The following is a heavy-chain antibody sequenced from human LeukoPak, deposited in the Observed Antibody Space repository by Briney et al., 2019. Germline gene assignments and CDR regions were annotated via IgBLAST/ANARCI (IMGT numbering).Heavy chain of an antibody. D-gene: IGHD1-26*01. CDR3: ASNGIVGATTLDY. CDR1: GGTFSSYA. CDR2: IIPILGTA. J-gene: IGHJ4*02. Sequence: ASVKVSCKASGGTFSSYAISWVRQAPGQGLEWMGGIIPILGTANYAQKFQGRVTITADESTSTAYMELSSLRSEDTAVYYCASNGIVGATTLDYWGQGTLVTVSS. V-gene: IGHV1-69*13.